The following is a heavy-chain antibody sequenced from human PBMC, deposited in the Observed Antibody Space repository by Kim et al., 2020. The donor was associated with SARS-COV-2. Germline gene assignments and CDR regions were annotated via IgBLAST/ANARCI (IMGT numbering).Heavy chain of an antibody. CDR2: INHSGST. V-gene: IGHV4-34*01. D-gene: IGHD3-10*01. CDR3: ARGRDIYYGSGSYGYCVDY. CDR1: GGSFSGYY. J-gene: IGHJ4*02. Sequence: SETLSLTCAVYGGSFSGYYWSWIRQPPGKGLEWIGEINHSGSTNYNPSLKSRVTISVDTSKNQFSLKLSSVTAADTAVYYCARGRDIYYGSGSYGYCVDYWGQGSLVTVSS.